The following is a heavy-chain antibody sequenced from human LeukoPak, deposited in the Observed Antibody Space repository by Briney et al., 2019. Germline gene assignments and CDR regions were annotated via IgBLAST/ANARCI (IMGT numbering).Heavy chain of an antibody. V-gene: IGHV4-61*02. J-gene: IGHJ3*02. CDR3: ASSYYDFWSGYCDAFDI. D-gene: IGHD3-3*01. CDR2: IYTSGST. CDR1: GGSISSGSYY. Sequence: SETLSLTCTVSGGSISSGSYYWSWIRQPAGKGLEWIGRIYTSGSTNYNPSLKIRVTISVDTSKNQFSLKLSSVTAADTAVYYCASSYYDFWSGYCDAFDIWGQGTMVTVSS.